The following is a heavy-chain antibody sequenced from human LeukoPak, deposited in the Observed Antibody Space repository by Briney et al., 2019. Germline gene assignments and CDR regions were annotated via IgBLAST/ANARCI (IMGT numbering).Heavy chain of an antibody. CDR2: ISAYNGNT. J-gene: IGHJ4*02. V-gene: IGHV1-18*01. Sequence: GASVKVSCKASGYTFTSYGISWVRQAPGQGLEWMGWISAYNGNTNYAQKLQGRVTMTTDTSTSTAYMELRSLRSDDTAVYYCASGTTGTTGPYYFDYWGQGPLVTVSS. CDR1: GYTFTSYG. CDR3: ASGTTGTTGPYYFDY. D-gene: IGHD1-1*01.